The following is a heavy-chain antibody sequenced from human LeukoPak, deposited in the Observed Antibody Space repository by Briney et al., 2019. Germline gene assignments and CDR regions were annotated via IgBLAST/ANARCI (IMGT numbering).Heavy chain of an antibody. CDR3: ARDGRPTFDY. CDR1: GGSISSSSYY. Sequence: SETLSLTCTVSGGSISSSSYYWGWIRQPPGKGLEWIGSIYYSGSTYYTPSLKSRVTISVDTSKNQFSLKLSSVTAADTAVYYCARDGRPTFDYWGQGTLVTVSS. CDR2: IYYSGST. V-gene: IGHV4-39*07. D-gene: IGHD1-1*01. J-gene: IGHJ4*02.